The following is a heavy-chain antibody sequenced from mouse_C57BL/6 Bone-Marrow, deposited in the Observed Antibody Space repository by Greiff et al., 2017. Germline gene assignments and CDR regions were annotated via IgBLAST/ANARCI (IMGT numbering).Heavy chain of an antibody. V-gene: IGHV14-4*01. D-gene: IGHD2-3*01. J-gene: IGHJ3*01. CDR3: TIYDGYSWFAY. Sequence: VQLKQSGAELVRPGASVKLSCTASGFNIKDDYMHWVKQRPEQGLEWIGWIDPENGDTEYASKFQGKATITADTSSNTAYLQLSSLTSEDTAVYYWTIYDGYSWFAYWGQGTLVTVSA. CDR2: IDPENGDT. CDR1: GFNIKDDY.